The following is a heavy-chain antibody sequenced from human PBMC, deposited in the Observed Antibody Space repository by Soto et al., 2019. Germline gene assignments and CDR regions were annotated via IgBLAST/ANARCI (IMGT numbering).Heavy chain of an antibody. CDR3: ARESSITIFGVVSYFDY. CDR1: GGSISSYY. V-gene: IGHV4-59*01. J-gene: IGHJ4*02. Sequence: LETLSLTCTVSGGSISSYYWSWIRQPPGKGLEWIGYIYYSGSTNYNPSLKSRVTISVDTSKNQFSLKLSSVTAADTAVYYCARESSITIFGVVSYFDYWGQGTLVTVSS. CDR2: IYYSGST. D-gene: IGHD3-3*01.